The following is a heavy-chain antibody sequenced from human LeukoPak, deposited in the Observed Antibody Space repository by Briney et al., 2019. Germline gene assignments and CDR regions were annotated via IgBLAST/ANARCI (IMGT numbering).Heavy chain of an antibody. D-gene: IGHD3-22*01. Sequence: SVKVSCKASGGTFSSYAISWVRQAPGQGLEWMGRLIPIFGIANYAQKFQGRVTITADKSTSTAYMELSSLRSEDTAVYYCARDHYYDSSGYYSWFDPWGQGTLVTVSS. J-gene: IGHJ5*02. CDR3: ARDHYYDSSGYYSWFDP. CDR1: GGTFSSYA. V-gene: IGHV1-69*04. CDR2: LIPIFGIA.